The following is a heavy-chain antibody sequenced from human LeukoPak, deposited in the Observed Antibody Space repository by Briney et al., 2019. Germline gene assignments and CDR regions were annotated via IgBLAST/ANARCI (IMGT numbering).Heavy chain of an antibody. J-gene: IGHJ4*02. V-gene: IGHV4-4*02. CDR1: GGSISSSNW. CDR2: IYHSGST. Sequence: SETLSLTCAVSGGSISSSNWWSWVRQPPGKGLEWIGEIYHSGSTNYNPSPKSRVTISVDTSKNQFSLKLSSVTAADTAVYYCARRRFSLDWGQGTLVTVSS. D-gene: IGHD2/OR15-2a*01. CDR3: ARRRFSLD.